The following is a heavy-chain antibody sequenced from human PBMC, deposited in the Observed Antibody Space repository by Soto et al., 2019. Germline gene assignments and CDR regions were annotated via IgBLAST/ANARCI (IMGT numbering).Heavy chain of an antibody. V-gene: IGHV1-69*01. CDR2: IIPMFGIP. Sequence: QVQLVQSGAEVKKPGSSVKLSCKASGGTLNKHAITWVRRAPGQGLEWLGGIIPMFGIPNYPQKFQGGVSITADDSTNTSHMELSSLTSDETAVYFCARGGTSGWLKGAYDVWGQGTMVTVS. CDR3: ARGGTSGWLKGAYDV. CDR1: GGTLNKHA. J-gene: IGHJ3*01. D-gene: IGHD6-19*01.